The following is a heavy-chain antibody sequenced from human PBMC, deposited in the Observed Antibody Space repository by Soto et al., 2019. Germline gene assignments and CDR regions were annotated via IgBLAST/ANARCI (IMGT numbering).Heavy chain of an antibody. CDR3: ARDLSSSSIGYFDY. V-gene: IGHV3-21*01. J-gene: IGHJ4*02. D-gene: IGHD6-6*01. CDR2: ISSSSYI. Sequence: GGSLRLSCAASGFTFSSYSMNWVRQAPGKGLEWVSSISSSSYIYYADSVKGRFTISRDNAKNSLYLQMNSLRAEDTAVYYCARDLSSSSIGYFDYWGQGTLVTVSS. CDR1: GFTFSSYS.